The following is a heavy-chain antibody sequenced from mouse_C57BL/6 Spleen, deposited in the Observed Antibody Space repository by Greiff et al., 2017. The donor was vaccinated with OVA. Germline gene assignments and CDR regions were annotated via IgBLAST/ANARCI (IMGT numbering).Heavy chain of an antibody. D-gene: IGHD1-1*01. V-gene: IGHV1-39*01. CDR2: INPNYGTT. CDR1: GYSFTDYN. CDR3: ARRRYYCSSHYAMDY. J-gene: IGHJ4*01. Sequence: EVQLQQSGPELVKPGASVKISCKASGYSFTDYNMNWVKQSHGKSLEWIGVINPNYGTTSYNQKFKGTATLTVDQSASTAYMQLNSLTSEDSAVYYCARRRYYCSSHYAMDYWGQGTSVTVSS.